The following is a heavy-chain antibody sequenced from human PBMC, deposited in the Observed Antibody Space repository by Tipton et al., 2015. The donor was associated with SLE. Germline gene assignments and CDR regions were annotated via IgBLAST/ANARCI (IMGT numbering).Heavy chain of an antibody. V-gene: IGHV3-53*05. Sequence: SLRLSCAASGFTVSSNYMSWVRQAPGKGLEWVSVIYSGGSTYYADSVKGRFTISRDNSKNTLYLQMNSLRAEDTAVYYCARTPLVATTRGGFDPWGQGTLVTVSS. CDR3: ARTPLVATTRGGFDP. CDR1: GFTVSSNY. D-gene: IGHD5-12*01. CDR2: IYSGGST. J-gene: IGHJ5*02.